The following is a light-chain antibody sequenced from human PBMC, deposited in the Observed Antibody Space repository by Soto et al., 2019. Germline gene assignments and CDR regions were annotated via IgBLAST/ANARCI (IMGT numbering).Light chain of an antibody. Sequence: QSVLTQPPSVSAAPGQRVTISCSGSSSNIGGNSVSWYQQLPGTAPKLLIYDDDKRPSGIPDRCSGSKSGTSSTLGITGFQTGDKADYYCGSWDSSLSAYVFGTGTKVTVL. CDR1: SSNIGGNS. CDR3: GSWDSSLSAYV. V-gene: IGLV1-51*01. CDR2: DDD. J-gene: IGLJ1*01.